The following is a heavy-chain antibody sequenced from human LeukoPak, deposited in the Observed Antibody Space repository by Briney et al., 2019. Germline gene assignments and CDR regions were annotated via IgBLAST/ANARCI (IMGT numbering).Heavy chain of an antibody. Sequence: GGSLRLSCAASGFTFSSYWMSWVRQAPGKGLEWVAHIKQDGSEKYYVDSVKGRFTISRDNAKNSLYLQMNSLRAEDTAVYYCARDRGIAVAGSDYWGQGTLVTVSS. CDR1: GFTFSSYW. V-gene: IGHV3-7*01. CDR3: ARDRGIAVAGSDY. J-gene: IGHJ4*02. CDR2: IKQDGSEK. D-gene: IGHD6-19*01.